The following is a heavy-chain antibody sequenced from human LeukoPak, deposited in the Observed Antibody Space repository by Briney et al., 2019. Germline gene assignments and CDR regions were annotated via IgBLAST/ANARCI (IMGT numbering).Heavy chain of an antibody. Sequence: PGQSLKISCKGSGYSFTSYWIGWVRQMPGKGLEWMGIIYPGDSDTRYSPSFQGQVTISADKSISTAYLQWSSLKASDTAMYYCARSPRRYCSGGSCYSWFDPWGQGTLVTVSS. CDR1: GYSFTSYW. CDR3: ARSPRRYCSGGSCYSWFDP. V-gene: IGHV5-51*01. J-gene: IGHJ5*02. D-gene: IGHD2-15*01. CDR2: IYPGDSDT.